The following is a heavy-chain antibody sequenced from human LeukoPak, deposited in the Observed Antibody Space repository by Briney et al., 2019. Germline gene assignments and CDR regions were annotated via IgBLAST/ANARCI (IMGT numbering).Heavy chain of an antibody. CDR3: ARGLPKSIMITFGGVEDYYYGMDV. D-gene: IGHD3-16*01. CDR2: ISYDGSNK. V-gene: IGHV3-30*19. J-gene: IGHJ6*02. Sequence: GGSPRLSCAASGFTFSSYGMHWVRQAPGKGLEWVAVISYDGSNKYYADSVKGRFTISRDNSKNTLYLQMNSLRAEDTAVYYCARGLPKSIMITFGGVEDYYYGMDVWGQGTTVTVSS. CDR1: GFTFSSYG.